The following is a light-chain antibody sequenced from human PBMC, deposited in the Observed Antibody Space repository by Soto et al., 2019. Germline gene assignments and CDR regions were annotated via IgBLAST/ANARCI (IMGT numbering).Light chain of an antibody. CDR1: QSVSSSY. CDR2: GAS. CDR3: QQYGSSSYT. V-gene: IGKV3-20*01. J-gene: IGKJ2*01. Sequence: ELVLTQSPGTLSLSQGEIATLACRASQSVSSSYLAWYQQKPGQAPRLLIYGASSRATVIPDRFSVSGSGTDFTLTISRLETEDVAVSYCQQYGSSSYTFGQGTKLEIK.